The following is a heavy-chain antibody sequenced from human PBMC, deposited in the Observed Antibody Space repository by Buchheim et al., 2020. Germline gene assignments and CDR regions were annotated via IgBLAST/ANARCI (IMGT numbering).Heavy chain of an antibody. V-gene: IGHV3-33*01. D-gene: IGHD6-13*01. CDR1: GFTFSSYG. Sequence: QVQLVESGGGVVQPGRSLRLSCAASGFTFSSYGMHWVRQAPGKGLEWVAVIWYDGSNKYYADSVKGRFTISSDNSKNTLYLQMNSLRAEDTAVYYCAREIKRRIAAAGTGYYYYYMDVWGKGTT. CDR3: AREIKRRIAAAGTGYYYYYMDV. CDR2: IWYDGSNK. J-gene: IGHJ6*03.